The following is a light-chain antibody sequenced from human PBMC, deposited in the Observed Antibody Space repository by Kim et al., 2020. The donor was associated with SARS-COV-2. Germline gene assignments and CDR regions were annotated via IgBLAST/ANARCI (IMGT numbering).Light chain of an antibody. CDR1: SSNIGAGYD. V-gene: IGLV1-40*01. J-gene: IGLJ1*01. CDR3: HSYDSSLSGYV. Sequence: QSVLTQPPSVSGAPGQRVTISCTGSSSNIGAGYDVHWYQQLPGTAPKLLIYDNSNRPSGVPDRFSCSKSGTSASLAITGLQAEDEADYYCHSYDSSLSGYVFGTGTKVTVL. CDR2: DNS.